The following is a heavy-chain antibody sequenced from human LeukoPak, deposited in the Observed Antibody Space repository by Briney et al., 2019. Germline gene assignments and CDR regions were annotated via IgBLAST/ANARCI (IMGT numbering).Heavy chain of an antibody. V-gene: IGHV4-39*07. CDR3: ARENYYDSSGYPRSLGSDY. CDR1: GFTFSSYW. CDR2: IYYSGST. D-gene: IGHD3-22*01. Sequence: GSLRLSCAASGFTFSSYWMSWIRQPPGKGLEWIGSIYYSGSTYYNPSLKSRVTISVDTSKNQFSLKLSSVTAADTAVYYCARENYYDSSGYPRSLGSDYWGQGTLVTVSS. J-gene: IGHJ4*02.